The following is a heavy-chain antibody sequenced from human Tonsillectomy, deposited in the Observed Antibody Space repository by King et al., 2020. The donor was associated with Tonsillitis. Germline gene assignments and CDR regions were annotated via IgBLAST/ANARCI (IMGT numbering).Heavy chain of an antibody. V-gene: IGHV3-30*18. Sequence: VQLVESGGGVVQPGRSLRISCAASGFTFRNYGIHWVRQAPGKGLEWVAVISYDGSNKYYADSVKGRFTISRDNSKNTLYLQLNSLRAEDTAVYYCAKDEGSSGYTDAFDIWGQGTMVTVSS. CDR2: ISYDGSNK. CDR1: GFTFRNYG. J-gene: IGHJ3*02. D-gene: IGHD3-22*01. CDR3: AKDEGSSGYTDAFDI.